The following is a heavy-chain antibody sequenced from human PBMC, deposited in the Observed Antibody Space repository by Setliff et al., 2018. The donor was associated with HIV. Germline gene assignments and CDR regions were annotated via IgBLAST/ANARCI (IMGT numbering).Heavy chain of an antibody. Sequence: ASVKVSCKASGFTFTSSAVQWVRQARGQRLEWIGWIVVGSGNTNYAQKFQERVTITRDMSTSTAYMELSSLRSEDTAVYYCAAGVGADTEPISRYFDYWGQGALVTVSS. CDR1: GFTFTSSA. CDR3: AAGVGADTEPISRYFDY. CDR2: IVVGSGNT. D-gene: IGHD1-26*01. J-gene: IGHJ4*02. V-gene: IGHV1-58*01.